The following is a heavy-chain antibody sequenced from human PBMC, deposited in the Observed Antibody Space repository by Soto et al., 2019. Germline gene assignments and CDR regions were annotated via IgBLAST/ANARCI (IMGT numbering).Heavy chain of an antibody. CDR1: GYTFTSYD. CDR3: ARSPFYDFWSGFLEGYYYYGMDV. V-gene: IGHV1-8*01. CDR2: MNPNSGNT. J-gene: IGHJ6*02. Sequence: ASVKVSCKASGYTFTSYDINWVRQATGQGLEWIGWMNPNSGNTGYAQKFQGRVTMTRNTSISTAYMELSSLRSEDTAVYYCARSPFYDFWSGFLEGYYYYGMDVWGQGTTVTVSS. D-gene: IGHD3-3*01.